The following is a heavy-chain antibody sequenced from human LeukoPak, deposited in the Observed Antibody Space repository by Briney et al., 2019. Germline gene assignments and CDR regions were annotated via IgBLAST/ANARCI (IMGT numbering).Heavy chain of an antibody. CDR2: ISIYNGDT. CDR1: GYTFTSYG. Sequence: ASVKVSCKASGYTFTSYGISWVRQAPGQGLEWMGWISIYNGDTNYAQKLQGRVTMTTDTSTSTAYMELRSLRSDDTAVYYCAREGLGELTLDYWGQGTLVTVSS. CDR3: AREGLGELTLDY. D-gene: IGHD3-16*01. V-gene: IGHV1-18*01. J-gene: IGHJ4*02.